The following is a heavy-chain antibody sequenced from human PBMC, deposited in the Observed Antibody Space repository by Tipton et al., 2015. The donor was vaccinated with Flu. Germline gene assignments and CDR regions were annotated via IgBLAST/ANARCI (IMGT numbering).Heavy chain of an antibody. Sequence: TLSLTCAVSGYSISRGYYWGWIRQPPGKGLEWIGSIYHTGSTYYNPSLKSRVTISVDTSKNQFSLKLSSVTAAGTAVYYCARGIYISSSWYVGRGDPNKNDYWGQGTLVTVSS. V-gene: IGHV4-38-2*01. J-gene: IGHJ4*02. CDR2: IYHTGST. CDR1: GYSISRGYY. D-gene: IGHD6-13*01. CDR3: ARGIYISSSWYVGRGDPNKNDY.